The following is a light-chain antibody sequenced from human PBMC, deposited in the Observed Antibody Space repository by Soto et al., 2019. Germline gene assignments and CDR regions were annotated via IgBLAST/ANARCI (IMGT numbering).Light chain of an antibody. CDR1: QSISSY. J-gene: IGKJ5*01. Sequence: IQMTQSPSSLSASVGAKVTITCRASQSISSYLNWYQQKPGKAPKLMIYAASSLQSGVPSRFSGSGSGTDFTLTISSLQPEDFATYYCQQSYRTPITFGQGTRLEI. CDR3: QQSYRTPIT. V-gene: IGKV1-39*01. CDR2: AAS.